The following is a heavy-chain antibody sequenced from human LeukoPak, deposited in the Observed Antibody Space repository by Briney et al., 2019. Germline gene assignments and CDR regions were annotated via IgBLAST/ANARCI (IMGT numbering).Heavy chain of an antibody. Sequence: PGRSLRLTCAASGFTFSSYGMHWVRQAPGKGLEWVAVISYDGSNKYYADSVKGRFTISRDNSKNTLYLQMNSLRAEDTAVYYCANIYGSGADYWGQGTLVTVSS. V-gene: IGHV3-30*18. J-gene: IGHJ4*02. D-gene: IGHD3-10*01. CDR2: ISYDGSNK. CDR1: GFTFSSYG. CDR3: ANIYGSGADY.